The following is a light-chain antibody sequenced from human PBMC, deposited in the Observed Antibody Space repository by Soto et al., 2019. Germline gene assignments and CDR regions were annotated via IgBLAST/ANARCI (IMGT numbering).Light chain of an antibody. V-gene: IGKV3-11*01. CDR3: QERSDSPPT. CDR1: QSVSSC. CDR2: DAS. Sequence: EIVLTQSPATLSLSPGERATLSCRASQSVSSCLAWYQQKPGQAPRLLIYDASNRATGIPARFSGSGSGTDFTLAISSLEPEDFAVYYCQERSDSPPTFGQGTKLEI. J-gene: IGKJ2*01.